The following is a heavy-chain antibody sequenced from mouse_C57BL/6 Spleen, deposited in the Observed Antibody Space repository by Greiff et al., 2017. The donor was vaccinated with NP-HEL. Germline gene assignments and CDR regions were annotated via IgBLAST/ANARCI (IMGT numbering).Heavy chain of an antibody. D-gene: IGHD2-14*01. CDR3: AGEVLGAWFAY. CDR1: GFTFSDYG. Sequence: EVMLVASGGGLVKPGGSLPLSCAASGFTFSDYGMHWVRQAPEKGLEWVAYISSGSSTTYYADTVKGRFTISRDNAKNTLFLQMTSLRSEDTAMYCCAGEVLGAWFAYWGQGTLVTVSA. CDR2: ISSGSSTT. J-gene: IGHJ3*01. V-gene: IGHV5-17*01.